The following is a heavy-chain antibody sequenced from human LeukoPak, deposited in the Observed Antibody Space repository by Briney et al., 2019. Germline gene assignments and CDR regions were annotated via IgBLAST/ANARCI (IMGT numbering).Heavy chain of an antibody. CDR2: ISGSGSTI. V-gene: IGHV3-48*03. Sequence: GGSLRLSCAASGFTFSSYEMNWVRQAPGKGLEWVSYISGSGSTIYYADSVKGRFTISRDNAKNSLYLQMNSLRAEDTAVYYCAREFFASTQYFVAAAGTGFDYWGQGTLVTVSS. CDR1: GFTFSSYE. CDR3: AREFFASTQYFVAAAGTGFDY. J-gene: IGHJ4*02. D-gene: IGHD6-13*01.